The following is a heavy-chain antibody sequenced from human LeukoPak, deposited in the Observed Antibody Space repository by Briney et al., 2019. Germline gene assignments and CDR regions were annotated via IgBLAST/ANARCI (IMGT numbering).Heavy chain of an antibody. V-gene: IGHV3-30*04. D-gene: IGHD6-13*01. Sequence: PGGSLRLSCAASGFTFSSYAMHWVRQAPGKGLEWVAVISYDGSNKYYADSVKGRFTISRDNSKNTLYLQMNSLRAEDTAVYYCARLPVPYSSSWYWFDPWGQGTLVTVSS. CDR2: ISYDGSNK. CDR3: ARLPVPYSSSWYWFDP. CDR1: GFTFSSYA. J-gene: IGHJ5*02.